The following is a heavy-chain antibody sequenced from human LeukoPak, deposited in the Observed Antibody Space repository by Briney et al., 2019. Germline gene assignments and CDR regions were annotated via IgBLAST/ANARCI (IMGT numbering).Heavy chain of an antibody. D-gene: IGHD3-3*02. J-gene: IGHJ6*03. CDR1: GYTFTSYD. CDR3: ARVLGWYYYYYMDV. Sequence: GASVKVSCKASGYTFTSYDINWVRQATGQGLEWMGWMNLNSGNTGYAQKFQGRVTMTRNTSISTAYMELSSLRSEDTAVYYCARVLGWYYYYYMDVWGKGTTVTVSS. CDR2: MNLNSGNT. V-gene: IGHV1-8*01.